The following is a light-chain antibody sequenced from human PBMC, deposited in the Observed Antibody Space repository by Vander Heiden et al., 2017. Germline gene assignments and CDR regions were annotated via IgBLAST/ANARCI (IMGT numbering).Light chain of an antibody. CDR3: AAWDDSLNGQRV. Sequence: QSVLTQPPSASGTPGQRVTISCSGSTSNIGNNYVNWYQQLPGTAPKLLIYSNNQRPSGVPDRFSGSKSGTSASLAISGLRSEDEADDYCAAWDDSLNGQRVFGGGTKLTVL. CDR1: TSNIGNNY. V-gene: IGLV1-44*01. J-gene: IGLJ3*02. CDR2: SNN.